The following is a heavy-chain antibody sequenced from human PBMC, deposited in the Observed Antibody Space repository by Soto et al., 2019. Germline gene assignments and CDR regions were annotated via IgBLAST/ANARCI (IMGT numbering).Heavy chain of an antibody. D-gene: IGHD6-19*01. J-gene: IGHJ4*02. Sequence: QITLQESGPTLVEPTQTLTLTCTFSGFSLSLSGARVGWIRQPPGEALEWLALIYWDDDKRYNPSLGNRLTITKDTSKSQVVLTMTNVETVDTGRSYCAYMKWLVRCLSNWGQGTLVTGTS. V-gene: IGHV2-5*02. CDR1: GFSLSLSGAR. CDR3: AYMKWLVRCLSN. CDR2: IYWDDDK.